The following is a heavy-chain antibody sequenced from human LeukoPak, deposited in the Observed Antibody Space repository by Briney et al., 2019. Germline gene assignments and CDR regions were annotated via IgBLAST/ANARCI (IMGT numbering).Heavy chain of an antibody. D-gene: IGHD1-14*01. CDR1: GDSISSSSYY. CDR2: IDYSGSS. J-gene: IGHJ6*03. CDR3: GRVVTGFDYYMDV. Sequence: PSETLSLTCTVSGDSISSSSYYWGWIRQPPGMGLEWIGNIDYSGSSHYNPPLKSRATISVDTSKHQFSLKLSSVTAADTAVYYCGRVVTGFDYYMDVWGKGTTVIVS. V-gene: IGHV4-39*01.